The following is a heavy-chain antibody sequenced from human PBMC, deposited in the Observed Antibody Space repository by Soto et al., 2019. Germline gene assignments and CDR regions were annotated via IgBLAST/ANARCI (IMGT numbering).Heavy chain of an antibody. D-gene: IGHD3-10*01. Sequence: QVQLQESGPGLVKPSETLSLTCTVSGGSISSYYWSWIRQPPGKGLEWIGYIYYSGSTNYNPSLKSRLTISVDTSKNRFSLKLSSVPAADTAVYYCAREWGPVGDGYKQRSYYYGRDVWGQGTTATVSS. V-gene: IGHV4-59*01. CDR2: IYYSGST. CDR1: GGSISSYY. J-gene: IGHJ6*02. CDR3: AREWGPVGDGYKQRSYYYGRDV.